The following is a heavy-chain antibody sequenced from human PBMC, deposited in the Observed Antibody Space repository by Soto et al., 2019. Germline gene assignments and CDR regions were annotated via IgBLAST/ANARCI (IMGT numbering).Heavy chain of an antibody. D-gene: IGHD3-10*01. Sequence: SVKVSCKASAGTFSSYTISWVRQAPGQGLEWMGGIMPILGTPNYAQKFQGRVTITADESTRTAYMELSRLRSDDTAVYYCARSLRIYGSVSPGGGGMDVWGQGTTVTVSS. CDR3: ARSLRIYGSVSPGGGGMDV. J-gene: IGHJ6*02. V-gene: IGHV1-69*13. CDR1: AGTFSSYT. CDR2: IMPILGTP.